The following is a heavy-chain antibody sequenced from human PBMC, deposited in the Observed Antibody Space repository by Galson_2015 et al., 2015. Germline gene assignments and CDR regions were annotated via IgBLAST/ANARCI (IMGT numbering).Heavy chain of an antibody. J-gene: IGHJ4*02. Sequence: TLSLTCAVSGYSISSGYYWGWIRPPPGKGLEWIGSLYHSGSTYYNPSLKSRVTISVDMSQNHFSLRLSSVTAEYTAVYYCARLLLKADYWGQGTLVTVSS. CDR1: GYSISSGYY. CDR2: LYHSGST. V-gene: IGHV4-38-2*01. CDR3: ARLLLKADY.